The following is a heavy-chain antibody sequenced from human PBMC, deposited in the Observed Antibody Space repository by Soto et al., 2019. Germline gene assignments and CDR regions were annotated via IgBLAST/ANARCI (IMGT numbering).Heavy chain of an antibody. CDR2: IWYDGSNK. V-gene: IGHV3-33*01. CDR1: GFTFSSYG. Sequence: PGGSLRLSCAASGFTFSSYGMHWVRQAPGKGLEWVAVIWYDGSNKYYADSVKGRFTISRDNSKNTLYLQMNSLRAEDTAVYYCARDGITMVRGAKHYYYYGMAVWGQGTTVTVSS. D-gene: IGHD3-10*01. CDR3: ARDGITMVRGAKHYYYYGMAV. J-gene: IGHJ6*02.